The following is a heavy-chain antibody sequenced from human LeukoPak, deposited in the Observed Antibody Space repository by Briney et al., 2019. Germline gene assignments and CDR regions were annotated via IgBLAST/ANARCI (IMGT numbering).Heavy chain of an antibody. V-gene: IGHV1-8*01. CDR3: ARFLEYCSGGSCYYYGMDV. CDR1: GYTFTSYD. J-gene: IGHJ6*02. D-gene: IGHD2-15*01. CDR2: MNPNSGNT. Sequence: ASVKVSCKASGYTFTSYDINWVRQGTGQGLEWMGWMNPNSGNTGYAQKFQGRVTMTRNTSISTAYMELSSLRSEDTAVYYCARFLEYCSGGSCYYYGMDVWGQGTTVTVSS.